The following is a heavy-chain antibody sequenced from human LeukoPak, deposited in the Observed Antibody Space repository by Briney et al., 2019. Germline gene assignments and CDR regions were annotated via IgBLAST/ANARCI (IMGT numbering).Heavy chain of an antibody. Sequence: PSETLSLTCAVYGGSFSGYYWSWIRQPPGKGLEWIGSIYYSGTTHYSPSLESRVTISVDTSKNQFSLNLTSVTAADTAVYYCARFTPQGYGWGGYNRFDPWGQGTLVTVSS. V-gene: IGHV4-34*01. CDR2: IYYSGTT. CDR3: ARFTPQGYGWGGYNRFDP. D-gene: IGHD3-16*01. CDR1: GGSFSGYY. J-gene: IGHJ5*02.